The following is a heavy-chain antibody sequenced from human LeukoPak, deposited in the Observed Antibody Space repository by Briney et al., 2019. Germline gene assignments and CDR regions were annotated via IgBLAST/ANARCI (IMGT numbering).Heavy chain of an antibody. CDR1: GGTFSSYA. CDR2: IIPIFGTA. J-gene: IGHJ5*02. Sequence: GSSVKVSCKASGGTFSSYAISWVRQAPGQGLEWMGGIIPIFGTANYAQKFQGGATITADESTSTAYMELSSLRSEDTAVYYCARRSGDWFDPWGQGTLVTVSS. CDR3: ARRSGDWFDP. V-gene: IGHV1-69*01.